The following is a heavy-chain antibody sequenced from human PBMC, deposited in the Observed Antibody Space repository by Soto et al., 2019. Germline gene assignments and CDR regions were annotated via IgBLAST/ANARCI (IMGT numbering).Heavy chain of an antibody. CDR3: ARDLGQQLFDD. V-gene: IGHV1-18*01. Sequence: QVQLVQSGAEVKKPGASVKVSCKASGYTFTSYGISWGRQAPGQGLEWMGWISAYNGNKKYAQKLQGRVSMTTDTSTSTDYMELRSLRSDDKAVYYCARDLGQQLFDDWGQGTLVTVSS. CDR1: GYTFTSYG. D-gene: IGHD6-13*01. CDR2: ISAYNGNK. J-gene: IGHJ5*02.